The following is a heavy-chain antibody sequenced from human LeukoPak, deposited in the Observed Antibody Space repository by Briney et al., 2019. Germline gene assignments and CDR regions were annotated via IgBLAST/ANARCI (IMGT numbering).Heavy chain of an antibody. Sequence: GGSLRLSCVASGFAFSNYALHWVRQAPGKGLQYVSGIGNGGSIDYANSVKGRFTISRDNSKNTLYLQMGSLRPEDMAVYYCARGPKWTGSYYYFDYWGQGTLVTVSS. V-gene: IGHV3-64*01. J-gene: IGHJ4*02. D-gene: IGHD1-26*01. CDR3: ARGPKWTGSYYYFDY. CDR2: IGNGGSI. CDR1: GFAFSNYA.